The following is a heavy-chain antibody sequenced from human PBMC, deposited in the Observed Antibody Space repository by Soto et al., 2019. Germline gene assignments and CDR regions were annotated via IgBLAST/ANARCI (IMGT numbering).Heavy chain of an antibody. J-gene: IGHJ5*02. V-gene: IGHV4-30-4*01. Sequence: SETLSLTCTVSGDSISIGDYYWSWIRQSPGKGLEWIAYVYYNGIKHYNPSLRSRVVISLDASKNQFFLNLTSVTAADAAVYSCARRIQEGFAPWGQGTLVTVSS. CDR2: VYYNGIK. CDR3: ARRIQEGFAP. CDR1: GDSISIGDYY. D-gene: IGHD5-18*01.